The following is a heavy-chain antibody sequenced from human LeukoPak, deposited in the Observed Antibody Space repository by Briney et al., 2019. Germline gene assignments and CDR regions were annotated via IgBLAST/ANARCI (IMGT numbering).Heavy chain of an antibody. Sequence: ASVKVSCKASGYTFTSYYMHWVRQAPGQGLEWMGIINPSGGGTSYVQKFQGRVTMTGDMSTSTVYMELSSLRSEDTAVYYCARAVVTSPRSAFDIWGQGTMVTVSS. CDR3: ARAVVTSPRSAFDI. V-gene: IGHV1-46*01. J-gene: IGHJ3*02. CDR2: INPSGGGT. CDR1: GYTFTSYY. D-gene: IGHD4-23*01.